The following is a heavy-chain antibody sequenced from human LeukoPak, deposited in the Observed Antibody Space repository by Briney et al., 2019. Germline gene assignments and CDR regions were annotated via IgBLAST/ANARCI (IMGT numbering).Heavy chain of an antibody. D-gene: IGHD3-22*01. CDR3: AKDLHYLYYYDSSGYYPQNDY. V-gene: IGHV3-23*01. Sequence: GGSLRLSCAASGFTFSSYAMSWVRQAPGKGLEWVSGISGSGDNTYYADSVKGRFTISRDNSKNTLYVQVNSLGTEDTAAYYCAKDLHYLYYYDSSGYYPQNDYWGQGTLVTVSS. CDR1: GFTFSSYA. CDR2: ISGSGDNT. J-gene: IGHJ4*02.